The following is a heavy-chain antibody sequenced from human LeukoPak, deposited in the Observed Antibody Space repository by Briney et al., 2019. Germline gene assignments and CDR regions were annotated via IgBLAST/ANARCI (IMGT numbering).Heavy chain of an antibody. D-gene: IGHD6-19*01. V-gene: IGHV4-30-2*01. CDR3: TRGWSSAGAFDI. Sequence: PSQTLSLTCTVSGGSISSGANYWSWIRQPPGRGLEWIGYISHSESAYYSPSLESRITISVDRSKNQFSLEMSSVTAADTAVYYCTRGWSSAGAFDIWGRGTMVTVSS. CDR2: ISHSESA. J-gene: IGHJ3*02. CDR1: GGSISSGANY.